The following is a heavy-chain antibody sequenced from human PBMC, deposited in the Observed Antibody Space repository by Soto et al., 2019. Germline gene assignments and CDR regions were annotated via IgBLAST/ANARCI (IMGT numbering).Heavy chain of an antibody. J-gene: IGHJ6*03. D-gene: IGHD3-16*01. CDR3: ARVFGYYCYDMDV. Sequence: QVQLEQWGAGLLKPSGTLSLRCVLSGGSCSGFYWSRIRQAPGQGLEWIGDINPSGSTSYNPSLESRVTTAIDTSNNHFSLTATSVTAAATAVYYCARVFGYYCYDMDVWGKGTTVTVFS. V-gene: IGHV4-34*02. CDR2: INPSGST. CDR1: GGSCSGFY.